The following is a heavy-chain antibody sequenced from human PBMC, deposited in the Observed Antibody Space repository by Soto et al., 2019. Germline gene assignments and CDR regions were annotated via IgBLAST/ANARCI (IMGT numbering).Heavy chain of an antibody. D-gene: IGHD2-8*01. CDR2: TYYRSKWDY. J-gene: IGHJ5*01. Sequence: QVQLQQSGPGLVKPSQTLSLTCAISGDSVSTNSATWDWIRQSPSRGLEWLGRTYYRSKWDYDYAASVKGRININPDTSNNQVSLHLDSVSPDDTAVYYCARLIGNSWLDSWGQGTLVTVS. CDR3: ARLIGNSWLDS. CDR1: GDSVSTNSAT. V-gene: IGHV6-1*01.